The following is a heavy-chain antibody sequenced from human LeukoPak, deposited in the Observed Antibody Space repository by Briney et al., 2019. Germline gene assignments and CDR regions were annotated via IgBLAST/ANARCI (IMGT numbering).Heavy chain of an antibody. CDR1: GGSFSGYY. V-gene: IGHV4-34*01. Sequence: SETLSLTCAVYGGSFSGYYWSWIRQPPGKGLEWIGEINHSGSTNYNPSLKSRVTISVDTYKNQFSLKLSSVTAADTAVYYCARGVRRFGVVSNWFDPWGQGTLVTVSS. J-gene: IGHJ5*02. CDR2: INHSGST. CDR3: ARGVRRFGVVSNWFDP. D-gene: IGHD3-3*01.